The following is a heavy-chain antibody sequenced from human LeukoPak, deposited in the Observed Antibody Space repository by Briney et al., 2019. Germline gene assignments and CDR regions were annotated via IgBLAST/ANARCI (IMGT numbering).Heavy chain of an antibody. CDR1: GFTFSSYS. Sequence: GGSLRLSCAASGFTFSSYSMNWVRQAPGKGLEWVSYISSSSSTIYYADSVKGRFTISRDNAKNSLYLQMNSLRAEDTAVYYCAREGPNDAFDTWGQGTMVTVSS. CDR3: AREGPNDAFDT. V-gene: IGHV3-48*01. J-gene: IGHJ3*02. CDR2: ISSSSSTI.